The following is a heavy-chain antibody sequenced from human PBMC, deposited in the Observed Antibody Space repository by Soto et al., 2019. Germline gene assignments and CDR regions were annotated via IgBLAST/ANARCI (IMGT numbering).Heavy chain of an antibody. CDR3: ARVEGIAAADYYYYYGMDV. V-gene: IGHV1-69*02. CDR2: IIPILGMA. J-gene: IGHJ6*02. Sequence: SVKVSCKASGGTFSSYTISWVRQAPGQGLEWMGRIIPILGMANYAQKFQGRVTITADKSTSTAYMELSSLRSEDTAVYYYARVEGIAAADYYYYYGMDVWGQGTTVTVSS. D-gene: IGHD6-13*01. CDR1: GGTFSSYT.